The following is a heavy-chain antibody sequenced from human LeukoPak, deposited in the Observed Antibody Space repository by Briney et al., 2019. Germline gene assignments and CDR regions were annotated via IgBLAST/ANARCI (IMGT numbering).Heavy chain of an antibody. CDR2: IKHDGSGE. J-gene: IGHJ4*02. Sequence: PGGSLRLSCAASGFTFSNYWMSWVRQAPGRGLEWVAHIKHDGSGEYYVDSMKGRFTVSRDNARNSLYLQMNSLRAEDTAVYYCATEKFDYWGQGTLATVSS. V-gene: IGHV3-7*01. CDR3: ATEKFDY. CDR1: GFTFSNYW.